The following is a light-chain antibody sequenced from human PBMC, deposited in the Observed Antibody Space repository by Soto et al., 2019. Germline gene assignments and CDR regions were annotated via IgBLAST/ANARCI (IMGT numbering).Light chain of an antibody. CDR1: QTISSW. CDR2: KAS. CDR3: QHHDSYSPSWP. V-gene: IGKV1-5*03. Sequence: DIQMTQSPSTLSGSVGDRVTITCRASQTISSWLAWYQQKPGKAPKLLIYKASTLKSEVPSRFSGSGSGTEFTLTISSLQPDDSATYYCQHHDSYSPSWPFGQGTKVDIK. J-gene: IGKJ1*01.